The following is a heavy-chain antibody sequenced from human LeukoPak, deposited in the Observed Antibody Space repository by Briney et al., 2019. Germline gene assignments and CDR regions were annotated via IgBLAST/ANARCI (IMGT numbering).Heavy chain of an antibody. V-gene: IGHV3-23*01. CDR1: GFTFSSYS. D-gene: IGHD4-11*01. J-gene: IGHJ4*02. CDR3: AKAPTGSNYDSFDY. Sequence: PGGSLRLSCAVSGFTFSSYSMSWVRQAPGKGLEWVAAISGSGGSTYYADSVKGRFTISRDNSKNTLYLQMNSLRAEDTAVYYCAKAPTGSNYDSFDYWGQGTLVTVSS. CDR2: ISGSGGST.